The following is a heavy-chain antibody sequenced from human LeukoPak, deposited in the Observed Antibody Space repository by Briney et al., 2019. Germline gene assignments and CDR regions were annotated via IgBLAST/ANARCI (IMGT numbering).Heavy chain of an antibody. D-gene: IGHD2-15*01. CDR1: GFTFSSYD. V-gene: IGHV3-13*01. CDR2: INTAGDT. Sequence: GGSLRLSCAVSGFTFSSYDMHWVRQVTGKGLEWVSGINTAGDTYYLGSVKGRSTMSRENAKNSLYLQMNSLRDGDTAVYYCARGAATGFDPWGQGTLVTVSS. J-gene: IGHJ5*02. CDR3: ARGAATGFDP.